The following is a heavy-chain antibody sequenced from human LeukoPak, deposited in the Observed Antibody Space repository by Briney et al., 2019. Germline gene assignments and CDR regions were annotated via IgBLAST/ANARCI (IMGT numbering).Heavy chain of an antibody. CDR1: GGSISSYY. Sequence: PSETLSLTCTVSGGSISSYYWSWIRQPPGKGLEWIGYIYYSGSTNYNPSLKSRVTISVDTSKNQFSLKLSSVTAADTAVYYCASAEWELGYFDYWGQGTLVTVSS. CDR3: ASAEWELGYFDY. V-gene: IGHV4-59*01. D-gene: IGHD1-26*01. CDR2: IYYSGST. J-gene: IGHJ4*02.